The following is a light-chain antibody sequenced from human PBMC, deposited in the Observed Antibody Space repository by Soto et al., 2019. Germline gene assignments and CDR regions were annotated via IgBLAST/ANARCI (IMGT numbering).Light chain of an antibody. V-gene: IGKV1-9*01. J-gene: IGKJ2*01. CDR2: AAS. CDR1: QGISSY. CDR3: QQVICYPPYT. Sequence: DIQLTQSPSFLSASVGDRVTITCRASQGISSYLAWYQQKPGKAPKFLIYAASTLQSGVPSRFSGSRSGTAFTLTISSLQTDDFATYYCQQVICYPPYTFGQGTELEIK.